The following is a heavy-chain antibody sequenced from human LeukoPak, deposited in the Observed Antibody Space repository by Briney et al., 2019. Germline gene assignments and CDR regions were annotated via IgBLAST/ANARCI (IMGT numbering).Heavy chain of an antibody. J-gene: IGHJ4*02. CDR3: ARHPFRNYAPEVDY. V-gene: IGHV4-39*01. CDR2: IYYSGST. D-gene: IGHD1-7*01. CDR1: GGSISSSSYS. Sequence: SETLSLTCTVSGGSISSSSYSWGWIRQPPGKGLEWIGSIYYSGSTYYNPSLKSRVTISVDTSKNQFSLKLSSVTAADTAVYYCARHPFRNYAPEVDYWGQGTLVTVSS.